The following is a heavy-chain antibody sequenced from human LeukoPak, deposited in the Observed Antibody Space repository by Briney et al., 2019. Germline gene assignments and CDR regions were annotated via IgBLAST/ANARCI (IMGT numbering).Heavy chain of an antibody. D-gene: IGHD2/OR15-2a*01. CDR1: GYTFTSYG. J-gene: IGHJ4*02. V-gene: IGHV1-18*01. CDR2: ISAYNGNT. Sequence: ASVKVSCKASGYTFTSYGISWVRQAPGQGLEWMGWISAYNGNTNYAQKLQGRVTMTTDTSTSTAYMELRSLRSDDTAVYYCARDSVFLRERRKFDYWGQGTLVTVSS. CDR3: ARDSVFLRERRKFDY.